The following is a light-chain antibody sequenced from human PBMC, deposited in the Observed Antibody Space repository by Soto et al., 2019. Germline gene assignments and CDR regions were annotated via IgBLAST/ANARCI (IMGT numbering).Light chain of an antibody. CDR3: ASYTTSSTYV. Sequence: QSVLNQPASVSGSPGQSIAISRTGTSSDVGGYSYVSWYQQQPGKAPKLVISDVSNRPSGVSDRFSGSKSGNTASLTISGLQTEDEADYYCASYTTSSTYVFGTGTKVT. CDR1: SSDVGGYSY. V-gene: IGLV2-14*01. CDR2: DVS. J-gene: IGLJ1*01.